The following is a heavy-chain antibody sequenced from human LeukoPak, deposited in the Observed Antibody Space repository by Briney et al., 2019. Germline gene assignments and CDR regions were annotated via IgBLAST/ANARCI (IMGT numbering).Heavy chain of an antibody. J-gene: IGHJ4*02. V-gene: IGHV1-24*01. D-gene: IGHD1-14*01. CDR1: GYSLSEVS. Sequence: ASVKVSCKISGYSLSEVSIQWMRQAPGKGLEWMGGFDREDDEAIYAQSFQGRVTMTEDTSTDTAYIELSSLSSDDAAVYYCARDLLYRRSLAPEGFDYWGQGTLVTVSS. CDR3: ARDLLYRRSLAPEGFDY. CDR2: FDREDDEA.